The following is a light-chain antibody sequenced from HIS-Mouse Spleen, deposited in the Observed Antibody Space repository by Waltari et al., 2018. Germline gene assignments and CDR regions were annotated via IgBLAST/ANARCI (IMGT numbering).Light chain of an antibody. CDR1: SSDVGGYNH. Sequence: QSALTQPPSASGSPGQSVTISCTGTSSDVGGYNHVPWYQQHPGKAPKLMIYEVSERPSGVPDRFSGSKSGNTASLTVSGLQAEDEADYYCSSYAGSNNYVFGTGTKVTVL. CDR3: SSYAGSNNYV. J-gene: IGLJ1*01. CDR2: EVS. V-gene: IGLV2-8*01.